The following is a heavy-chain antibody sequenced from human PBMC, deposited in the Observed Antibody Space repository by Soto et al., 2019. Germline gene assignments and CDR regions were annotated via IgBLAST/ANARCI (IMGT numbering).Heavy chain of an antibody. J-gene: IGHJ5*02. CDR1: DYTFTSYG. CDR2: ISAYNGNT. Sequence: QVQLEQSGAEVKKPGASVKVSCKASDYTFTSYGISWVRQAPGQGLEWMGWISAYNGNTNYAQKLQGRVTMTTDTSTSTAYMELRSLRSDDTAVYYCARGVTTVTTVPTNWFDPWGQGTLVTVSS. CDR3: ARGVTTVTTVPTNWFDP. D-gene: IGHD4-17*01. V-gene: IGHV1-18*01.